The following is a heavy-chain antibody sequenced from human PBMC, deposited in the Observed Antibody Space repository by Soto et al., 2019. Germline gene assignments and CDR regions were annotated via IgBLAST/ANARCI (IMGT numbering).Heavy chain of an antibody. CDR3: ARDPSEYCGGDCYRAFDI. CDR2: IIPIFGTA. Sequence: SVKVSCKASGGTFSSYAISWVRQAPGQGLEWMGGIIPIFGTANYAQKFQGRVTITADESTSTAYMELSSLRSEDTAVYYCARDPSEYCGGDCYRAFDIWGQGTMVTVSS. J-gene: IGHJ3*02. V-gene: IGHV1-69*13. CDR1: GGTFSSYA. D-gene: IGHD2-21*02.